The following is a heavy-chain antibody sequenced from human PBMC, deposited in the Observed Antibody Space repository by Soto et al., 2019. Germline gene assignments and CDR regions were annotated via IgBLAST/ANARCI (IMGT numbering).Heavy chain of an antibody. D-gene: IGHD3-16*01. Sequence: QVQLQESGPGLVKPSETLSLTCTVSGGSVSSGSYYWSWIRQPPGKGLEWIGYIYYSGSTNYNPSLQSRVTISVDTSKNQFSLKLSSVTAADTAVYYCARDRNVYRRVGGAFDIWGQGTMVTVSS. J-gene: IGHJ3*02. CDR3: ARDRNVYRRVGGAFDI. CDR1: GGSVSSGSYY. V-gene: IGHV4-61*01. CDR2: IYYSGST.